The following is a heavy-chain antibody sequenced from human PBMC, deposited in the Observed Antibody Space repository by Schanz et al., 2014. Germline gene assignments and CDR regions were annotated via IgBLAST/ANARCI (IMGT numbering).Heavy chain of an antibody. J-gene: IGHJ5*02. CDR2: ISGSGGST. CDR1: GFTFSSYG. CDR3: AKAADWPVTRFDP. D-gene: IGHD3-9*01. Sequence: VQLVESGGGVVQPGRSLRLSCAASGFTFSSYGMHWVRQAPGKGLEWVSAISGSGGSTYYADSVRGRFTISSDSSKNTLYLQMSSLRADDTAVYYCAKAADWPVTRFDPWGQGTLVTVSS. V-gene: IGHV3-23*04.